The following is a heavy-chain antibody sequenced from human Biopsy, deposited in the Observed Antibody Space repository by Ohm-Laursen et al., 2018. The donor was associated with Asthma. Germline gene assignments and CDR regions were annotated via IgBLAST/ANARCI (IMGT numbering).Heavy chain of an antibody. J-gene: IGHJ6*02. CDR1: GGTFSNFA. CDR3: ARCQVGYSSGWSLLLKKIYYSGMDV. V-gene: IGHV1-69*13. CDR2: IMTVFGTT. D-gene: IGHD6-19*01. Sequence: ASVKVSCKLPGGTFSNFAISRVRQAPGQGLEWLGGIMTVFGTTNYAQKFQGRVTITADESTSTAYMEVTSLRSEDTAIYYCARCQVGYSSGWSLLLKKIYYSGMDVWGQGTAVTVSS.